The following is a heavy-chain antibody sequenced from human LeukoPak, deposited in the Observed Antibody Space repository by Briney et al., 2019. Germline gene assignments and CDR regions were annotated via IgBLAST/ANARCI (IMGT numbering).Heavy chain of an antibody. CDR3: AADKRSKYLEY. CDR2: ISYDGSNK. V-gene: IGHV3-30*03. D-gene: IGHD2/OR15-2a*01. CDR1: GFTFSSYG. Sequence: QPGGSLRLSCAASGFTFSSYGMHWVRQAPGKGLEWVAVISYDGSNKYYADSVKGRFTISRDNSKNTLYLQMNNLRDGDTAVYYCAADKRSKYLEYWGQGTLVIVSS. J-gene: IGHJ4*02.